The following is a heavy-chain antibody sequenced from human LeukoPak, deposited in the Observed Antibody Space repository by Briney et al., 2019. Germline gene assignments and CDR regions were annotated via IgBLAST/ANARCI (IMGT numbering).Heavy chain of an antibody. CDR3: AKVGNDYGDLGDY. CDR1: GFAFSSYA. D-gene: IGHD4-17*01. J-gene: IGHJ4*02. V-gene: IGHV3-23*01. Sequence: GGSLRLSCAASGFAFSSYAMSWVRQAPGKGLEWVSAISGSGGSTYYADSVKGRFTISRDNSKNTLYLQMNSLRAEDTAVYYCAKVGNDYGDLGDYWGQGTLVTVSS. CDR2: ISGSGGST.